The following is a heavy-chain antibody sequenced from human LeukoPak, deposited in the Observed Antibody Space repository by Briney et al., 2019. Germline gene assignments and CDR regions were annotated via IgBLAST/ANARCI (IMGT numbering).Heavy chain of an antibody. D-gene: IGHD1-26*01. Sequence: GGSLRLSCVPSGFTFTSSAMSWVRQAPGKGLEWVSAISGSGGSTSYADSVRGRFTISRDNSKSTLYLQLNSLRAEDTAVYYCARPLSGLNYFDYWGQGTLVTVSS. CDR2: ISGSGGST. CDR1: GFTFTSSA. J-gene: IGHJ4*02. CDR3: ARPLSGLNYFDY. V-gene: IGHV3-23*01.